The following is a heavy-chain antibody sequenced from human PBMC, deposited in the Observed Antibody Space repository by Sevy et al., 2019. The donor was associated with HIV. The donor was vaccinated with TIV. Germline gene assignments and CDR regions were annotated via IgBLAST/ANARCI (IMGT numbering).Heavy chain of an antibody. J-gene: IGHJ4*02. CDR3: ARAPPGSGEDY. D-gene: IGHD2-15*01. CDR2: IYYSGST. CDR1: GGSISSYY. Sequence: SETLSLTCTVSGGSISSYYWSWIRQPPGKGLEWIGYIYYSGSTNYNPSLKSQVTISVDTSKNQFYLKLSSVTAADTAVYYCARAPPGSGEDYWGQGTLVTVSS. V-gene: IGHV4-59*01.